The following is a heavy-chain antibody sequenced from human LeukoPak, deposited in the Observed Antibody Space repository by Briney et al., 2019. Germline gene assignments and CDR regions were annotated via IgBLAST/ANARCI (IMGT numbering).Heavy chain of an antibody. CDR2: IYHSGST. J-gene: IGHJ4*02. CDR3: ARDSIWNDAGFDY. Sequence: SETLSLTCTVSGYSISSGYYWGWIRQPPGKGLEWIGSIYHSGSTYYNPSLKSRVTISVDTSKNQFSLKLSSVTAADTAVYYCARDSIWNDAGFDYWGQGTLVTVSS. V-gene: IGHV4-38-2*02. CDR1: GYSISSGYY. D-gene: IGHD1-1*01.